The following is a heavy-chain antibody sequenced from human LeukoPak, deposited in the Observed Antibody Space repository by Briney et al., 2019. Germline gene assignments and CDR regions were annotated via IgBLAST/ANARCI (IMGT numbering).Heavy chain of an antibody. Sequence: SETLSHTCTVSGGSISGYYWSWIRQPPGKGLEWIGYIYYTGTTKYNPSLKSRATISLDTSKNQFSLKLTSVTAADTALFFCARGYDIDVWGQGTTVTVSS. CDR3: ARGYDIDV. J-gene: IGHJ6*02. V-gene: IGHV4-59*01. CDR2: IYYTGTT. CDR1: GGSISGYY.